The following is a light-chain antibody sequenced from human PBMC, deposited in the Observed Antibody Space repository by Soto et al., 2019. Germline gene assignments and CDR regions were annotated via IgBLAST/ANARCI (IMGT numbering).Light chain of an antibody. Sequence: IQLTQSPSSLSASVGDRVTITCRASQDINSYLAWYQQKPRKAPNLLIYAGTSLQSGVPSRVSGSGSGTEFTLTISSRQPEDVATYYCQQLHVDPSTFGGGPKVE. V-gene: IGKV1-9*01. J-gene: IGKJ4*01. CDR2: AGT. CDR1: QDINSY. CDR3: QQLHVDPST.